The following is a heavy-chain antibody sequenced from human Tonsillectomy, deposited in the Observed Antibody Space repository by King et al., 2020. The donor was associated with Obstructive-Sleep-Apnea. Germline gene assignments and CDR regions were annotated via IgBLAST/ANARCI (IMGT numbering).Heavy chain of an antibody. CDR1: GGSISSDY. D-gene: IGHD1-26*01. Sequence: QLQESGPGLVKPSETLSLTCTVSGGSISSDYWSWIRQPPGKGLEWIGYIYYRVTTKYSPSLKSRVTISADTSKNQFSLNLSSVTAADTAVYYCARQEWELLFFDYWGQGVLVTVSS. CDR3: ARQEWELLFFDY. CDR2: IYYRVTT. V-gene: IGHV4-59*08. J-gene: IGHJ4*02.